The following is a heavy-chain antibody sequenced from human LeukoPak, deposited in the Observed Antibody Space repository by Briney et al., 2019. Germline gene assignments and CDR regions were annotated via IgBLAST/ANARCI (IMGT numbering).Heavy chain of an antibody. V-gene: IGHV4-4*07. CDR1: GGSISSYY. D-gene: IGHD3-9*01. CDR3: ARLTSHGAHGPYYYYYYMDV. CDR2: IYTSGNT. J-gene: IGHJ6*03. Sequence: SETLSLTCTVSGGSISSYYWSWIRQPAGKGLEWIGHIYTSGNTNYNPSLKSRVTMSVDTSENQFSLKLSSVTAADTAVYYCARLTSHGAHGPYYYYYYMDVWGKGTTVTVSS.